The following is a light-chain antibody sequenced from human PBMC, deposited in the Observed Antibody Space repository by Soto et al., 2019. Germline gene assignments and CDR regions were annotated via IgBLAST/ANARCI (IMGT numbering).Light chain of an antibody. CDR2: XAY. J-gene: IGKJ5*01. Sequence: IVLAQSPATLSLSPGESATLACRASQGVSIYFAWYKTKPGQAPRLIIXXAYXRATGIPARFSVSGSGTDFTLTIRSLEPEDFSFEYCQQRSNWPPQSTFGQGTRLDIK. CDR1: QGVSIY. CDR3: QQRSNWPPQST. V-gene: IGKV3-11*01.